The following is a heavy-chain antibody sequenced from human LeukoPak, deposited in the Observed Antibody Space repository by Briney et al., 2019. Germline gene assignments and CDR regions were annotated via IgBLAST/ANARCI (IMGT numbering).Heavy chain of an antibody. CDR2: INPNSGGT. Sequence: GASVKVSCKASGYTFTGYYMHWVRQAPGQGLEWMGWINPNSGGTNYAQKFQGRVTMTRDTSISTAYMELSSLRSEDTAVYYCARDLPLGYYDSSGYHYHRFDPWGQGTLVTVSS. D-gene: IGHD3-22*01. V-gene: IGHV1-2*02. J-gene: IGHJ5*02. CDR1: GYTFTGYY. CDR3: ARDLPLGYYDSSGYHYHRFDP.